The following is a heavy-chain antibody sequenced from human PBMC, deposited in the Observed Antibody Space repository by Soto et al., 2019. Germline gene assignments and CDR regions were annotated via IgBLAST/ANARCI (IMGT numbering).Heavy chain of an antibody. J-gene: IGHJ4*02. Sequence: SETLSLTCAVYGGSFSGYYWSWIRQPPGKGLEWIGEINHSGSTNYNPSLKSRVTISVDTSKNQFSLKLSSVTAADTAVYYCARYCSGGSCRPEGFDYWGQGTLVTVSS. CDR1: GGSFSGYY. D-gene: IGHD2-15*01. CDR2: INHSGST. V-gene: IGHV4-34*01. CDR3: ARYCSGGSCRPEGFDY.